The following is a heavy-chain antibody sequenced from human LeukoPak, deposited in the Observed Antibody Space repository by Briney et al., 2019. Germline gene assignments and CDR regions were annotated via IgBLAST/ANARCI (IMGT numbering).Heavy chain of an antibody. D-gene: IGHD3-22*01. CDR1: GGSISSGSYY. Sequence: SETLSLTCTVSGGSISSGSYYWSWIRQPAGKGLEWIGRIYTSGSTNYNPSLKSRVTISVDTSKNQFSLKLSSVTAADTAVYYCAKDRYYDSSGSDYWGQGTLVTVSS. J-gene: IGHJ4*02. V-gene: IGHV4-61*02. CDR3: AKDRYYDSSGSDY. CDR2: IYTSGST.